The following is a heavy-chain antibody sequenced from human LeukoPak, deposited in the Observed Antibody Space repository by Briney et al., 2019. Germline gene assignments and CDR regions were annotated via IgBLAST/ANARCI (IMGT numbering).Heavy chain of an antibody. CDR3: AKGSSYDILTGYYLPDY. CDR1: GFTFSSYG. J-gene: IGHJ4*02. V-gene: IGHV3-30*02. D-gene: IGHD3-9*01. CDR2: IRYDGSNK. Sequence: PGGSLRLSCAASGFTFSSYGMHWVRQAPGKGLEWVAFIRYDGSNKYYADSVKGRFTISRDNSKNTLYLQMNSLRAEDTAVYYCAKGSSYDILTGYYLPDYWGQGTLVTVSS.